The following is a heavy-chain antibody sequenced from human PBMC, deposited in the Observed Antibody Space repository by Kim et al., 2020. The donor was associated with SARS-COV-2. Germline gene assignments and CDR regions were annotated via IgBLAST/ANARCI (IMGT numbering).Heavy chain of an antibody. Sequence: GGSLRLSCVVSGFTVSDYFMAWVRQAAGKGLEWVSVIHSGGRADYIDSVKGRFIISRDNAKNTLYLQMNSLTAEDAAVYYCARGPPYDFWRVFPFFDYWGQGIRVAVST. CDR2: IHSGGRA. J-gene: IGHJ4*02. CDR1: GFTVSDYF. V-gene: IGHV3-53*01. CDR3: ARGPPYDFWRVFPFFDY. D-gene: IGHD3-3*01.